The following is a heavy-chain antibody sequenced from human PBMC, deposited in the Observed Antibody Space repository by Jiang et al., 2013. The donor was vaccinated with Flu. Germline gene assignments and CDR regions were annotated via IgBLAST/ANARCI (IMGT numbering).Heavy chain of an antibody. CDR3: ARSSWVRGVIDDDFDY. CDR2: VYPGDSDT. D-gene: IGHD3-10*01. J-gene: IGHJ4*02. Sequence: SLKISCKGSGYSFTSYWIVWVRQMPGKGLEWMGIVYPGDSDTRYSPSFQGQVTISADKSISTAYLQWSSLKASDTAMYYCARSSWVRGVIDDDFDYWGQGTLVTVSS. CDR1: GYSFTSYW. V-gene: IGHV5-51*01.